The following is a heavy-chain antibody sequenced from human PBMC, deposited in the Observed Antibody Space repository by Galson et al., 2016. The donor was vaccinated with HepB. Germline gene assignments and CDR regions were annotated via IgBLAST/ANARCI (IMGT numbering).Heavy chain of an antibody. CDR1: GYTFTGYY. CDR2: INPNSGAT. J-gene: IGHJ4*02. CDR3: AWKGVYCSGGSCQENDY. V-gene: IGHV1-2*02. D-gene: IGHD2-15*01. Sequence: SVKVSCKASGYTFTGYYMHWVRQAPGQGLEWMGWINPNSGATNYAQKFQGRVTMTRDTSISTAYMEVNRLRSDDTAVYYCAWKGVYCSGGSCQENDYWGQGTLVTVSS.